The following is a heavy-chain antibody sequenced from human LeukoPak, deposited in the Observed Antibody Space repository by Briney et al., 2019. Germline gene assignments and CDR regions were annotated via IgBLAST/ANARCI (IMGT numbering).Heavy chain of an antibody. CDR3: ARDLSNSGSYPNWFDP. V-gene: IGHV4-38-2*02. J-gene: IGHJ5*02. CDR2: IYHSGST. CDR1: GYSISSGYY. D-gene: IGHD1-26*01. Sequence: SETLSLTCAVSGYSISSGYYWGWIRQPPGKGLEWIGSIYHSGSTYYNPSLKSRVTISVDTSKNQFSLKLSSVTAADTAVYYCARDLSNSGSYPNWFDPWGQGTLVTVSS.